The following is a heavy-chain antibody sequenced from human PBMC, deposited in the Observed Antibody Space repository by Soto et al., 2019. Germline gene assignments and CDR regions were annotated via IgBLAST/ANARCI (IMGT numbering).Heavy chain of an antibody. V-gene: IGHV3-30*03. CDR3: ARYSGTYQGPVDY. CDR1: GFTFSHYG. Sequence: QVQLVESGGGVVQPGRSLRLSCAASGFTFSHYGIHWVRQAPGKGLEGLAVISYDGCNKNYADSVKGRFTVSRDNSKDTRFLQRNSLRAEDTGVYFCARYSGTYQGPVDYWGQGPLVTVSS. D-gene: IGHD1-26*01. J-gene: IGHJ4*02. CDR2: ISYDGCNK.